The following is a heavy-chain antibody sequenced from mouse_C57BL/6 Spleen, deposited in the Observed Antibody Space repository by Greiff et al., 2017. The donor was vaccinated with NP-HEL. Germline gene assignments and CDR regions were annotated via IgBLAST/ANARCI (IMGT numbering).Heavy chain of an antibody. D-gene: IGHD1-2*01. V-gene: IGHV5-12*01. CDR3: ARQLRLRAMDY. J-gene: IGHJ4*01. CDR2: ISNGGGST. Sequence: EVKVVESGGGLVQPGGSLKLSCAASGFTFSDYYMYWVRQTPEKRLEWVAYISNGGGSTYYPDTVKGRFTISRDNAKNTLYLQMSRLKSEDTAMYYCARQLRLRAMDYWGQGTSVTVSS. CDR1: GFTFSDYY.